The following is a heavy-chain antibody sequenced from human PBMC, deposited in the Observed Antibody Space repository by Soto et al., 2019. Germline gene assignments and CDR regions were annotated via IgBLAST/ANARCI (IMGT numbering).Heavy chain of an antibody. J-gene: IGHJ5*02. CDR3: ATIRFQSSITMVRWFDP. D-gene: IGHD3-10*01. CDR2: FDPEDGET. V-gene: IGHV1-24*01. Sequence: ASVKVSCKASGYTFTGYYMHWVRQAPGKGLEWMGGFDPEDGETIYAQKFQGRVTMTEDTSTDTAYMELSSLRSEDTAVYYCATIRFQSSITMVRWFDPWGQGTLVTVSS. CDR1: GYTFTGYY.